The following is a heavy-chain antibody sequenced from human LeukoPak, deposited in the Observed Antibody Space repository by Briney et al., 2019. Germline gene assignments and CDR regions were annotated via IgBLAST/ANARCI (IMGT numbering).Heavy chain of an antibody. V-gene: IGHV4-39*07. J-gene: IGHJ4*02. CDR1: GGSISSSSYY. CDR3: ARTPGYSYGYGYFDY. Sequence: SETLSLTCTVSGGSISSSSYYWGWIRQPPGKGLEWIGSIYYSGSTYYNPSLKSRVTISVDTSKNQFSLKLSSVTAADTAVYYCARTPGYSYGYGYFDYWGQGTLVTVSS. CDR2: IYYSGST. D-gene: IGHD5-18*01.